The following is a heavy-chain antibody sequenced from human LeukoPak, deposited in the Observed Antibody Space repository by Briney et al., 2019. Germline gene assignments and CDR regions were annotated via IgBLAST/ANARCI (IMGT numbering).Heavy chain of an antibody. D-gene: IGHD3-10*01. V-gene: IGHV3-23*01. J-gene: IGHJ4*02. CDR2: ITGDGDYT. CDR1: GFTFSSFA. CDR3: AKDILTYYYGSSGYYFDT. Sequence: PAGSLRLSCSASGFTFSSFAMSWVRQAPGKGLEWLSAITGDGDYTYSADSVTGRFTISRDNSKNALFLQMHSLRAEDTAVYYCAKDILTYYYGSSGYYFDTWGQGTLVTVSS.